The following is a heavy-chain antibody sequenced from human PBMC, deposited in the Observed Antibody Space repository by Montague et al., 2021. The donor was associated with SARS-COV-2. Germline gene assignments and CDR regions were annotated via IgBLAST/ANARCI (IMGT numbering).Heavy chain of an antibody. CDR2: VYYMGTT. Sequence: SETLSLTCTVSGGSISNSRSYWGWVRQPPGKGLEYIGSVYYMGTTYYNPSLKSRVTVSLDTSKNQFSLPLSSVTATDTAVYYCARHDPNYGGRGGNFEHWGQGTLAIVSS. V-gene: IGHV4-39*01. D-gene: IGHD2-21*01. CDR1: GGSISNSRSY. CDR3: ARHDPNYGGRGGNFEH. J-gene: IGHJ1*01.